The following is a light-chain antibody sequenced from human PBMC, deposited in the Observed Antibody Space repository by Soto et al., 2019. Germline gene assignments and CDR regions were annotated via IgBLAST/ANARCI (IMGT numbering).Light chain of an antibody. V-gene: IGLV2-8*01. CDR1: SNDVGGYDY. CDR2: EVS. J-gene: IGLJ2*01. CDR3: CSYAGSSTLVV. Sequence: QSVLTQPPSASGSPGQSVTVSCTGTSNDVGGYDYVSWFQQHPGKAPKLMIYEVSKRPSGVPDRFSGSKSGNTASLTVSGLQAEDEADYYCCSYAGSSTLVVFGGGTKLTVL.